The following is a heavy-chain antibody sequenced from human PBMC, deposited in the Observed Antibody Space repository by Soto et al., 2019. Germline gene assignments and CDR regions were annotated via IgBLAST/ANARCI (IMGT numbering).Heavy chain of an antibody. V-gene: IGHV3-30*18. D-gene: IGHD6-19*01. Sequence: PGVSLRLSCAASGFTFSSYGMHWFRQAPGKGLEWVAVISYDGSNKYYADSVKGRFTISRDNSKNTLYLQMNSLRAEDTAVYYCAKDMAGSGSGWYKYSGMDGWGQGNTVTV. CDR2: ISYDGSNK. J-gene: IGHJ6*02. CDR1: GFTFSSYG. CDR3: AKDMAGSGSGWYKYSGMDG.